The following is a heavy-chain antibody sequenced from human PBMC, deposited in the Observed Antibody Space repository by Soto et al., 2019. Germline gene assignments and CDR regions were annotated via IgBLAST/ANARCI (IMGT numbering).Heavy chain of an antibody. V-gene: IGHV4-34*01. J-gene: IGHJ4*02. D-gene: IGHD6-19*01. CDR3: ARSAIAVAGTDY. CDR2: INHSGST. Sequence: SETLSLTCAVYGGSFSCYYWSWIGQPPGKGLEWIGEINHSGSTNYNPSLKSRVTISVDTSKNQFSLKLSSVTAADTAVYYCARSAIAVAGTDYWGQGTLVTVSS. CDR1: GGSFSCYY.